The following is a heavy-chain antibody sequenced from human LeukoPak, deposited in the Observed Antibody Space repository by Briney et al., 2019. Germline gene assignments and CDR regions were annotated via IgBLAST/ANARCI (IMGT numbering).Heavy chain of an antibody. CDR3: ARGVATNRYYFDY. CDR1: GYTFTSYA. J-gene: IGHJ4*02. Sequence: RASVKVSCKASGYTFTSYAMHWVRQAPGQRLEWMGWINAGNGNTEYSQKFQGRVTITRDTSASTAYMELSSLRSEDTAVYSCARGVATNRYYFDYWGQGTLVTVSS. D-gene: IGHD5-12*01. CDR2: INAGNGNT. V-gene: IGHV1-3*01.